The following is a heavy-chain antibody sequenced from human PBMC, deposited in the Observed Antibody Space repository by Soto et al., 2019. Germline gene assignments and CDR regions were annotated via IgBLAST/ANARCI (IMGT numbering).Heavy chain of an antibody. CDR1: GFTFSSYA. CDR2: ISGSASTT. CDR3: AKVSSSWYAGVFDL. V-gene: IGHV3-23*01. Sequence: PGGSLRLSCAASGFTFSSYAMNWVRQAPGKGLEWVSSISGSASTTYYAESVKGRFTISRDNSMNKLYLQINTQRAEDTAIYYCAKVSSSWYAGVFDLWGQGT. D-gene: IGHD6-13*01. J-gene: IGHJ4*02.